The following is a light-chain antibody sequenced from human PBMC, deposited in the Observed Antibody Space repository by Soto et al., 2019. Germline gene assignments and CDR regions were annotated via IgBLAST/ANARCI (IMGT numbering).Light chain of an antibody. J-gene: IGLJ2*01. CDR2: EVS. V-gene: IGLV2-8*01. Sequence: QSALTQPPSASGSPGHSVTISCTGTSSDVGGYNYVSWYQQHPGKAPQLMIYEVSRRPSGVPDRFSGSESGNTASLTVSGLQAEDEADYYCSSYAGSNNLLFGGGTKLTVL. CDR1: SSDVGGYNY. CDR3: SSYAGSNNLL.